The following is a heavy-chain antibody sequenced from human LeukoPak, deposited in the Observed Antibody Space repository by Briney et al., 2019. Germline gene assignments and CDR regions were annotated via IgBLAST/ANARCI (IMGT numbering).Heavy chain of an antibody. V-gene: IGHV3-23*01. J-gene: IGHJ4*02. CDR3: TTGIAVAGTHFVDY. CDR1: GFPFNEYA. CDR2: ISGSGAST. Sequence: GGSLRLSCAASGFPFNEYAMNWVRQAPGKGLEWVSGISGSGASTHYADSVKGRFTISRDNTENSLYLEMNSLTGEDTAVYYCTTGIAVAGTHFVDYWGQGTLVIVSS. D-gene: IGHD6-19*01.